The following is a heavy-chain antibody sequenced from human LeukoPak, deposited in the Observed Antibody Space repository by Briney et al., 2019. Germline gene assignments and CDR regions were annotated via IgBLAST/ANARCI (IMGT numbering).Heavy chain of an antibody. CDR1: GGSISSGDYY. CDR3: ARDEGSAYPFDY. D-gene: IGHD3-22*01. V-gene: IGHV4-30-4*08. J-gene: IGHJ4*02. Sequence: PSQTLSLTCTVSGGSISSGDYYWSWIRQPPGKGLEWIGYIYYSGSTYYNPSLKSRVTISVDTSKNQFSLKLSSVTAADTAVYYCARDEGSAYPFDYWGQGTLVTVSS. CDR2: IYYSGST.